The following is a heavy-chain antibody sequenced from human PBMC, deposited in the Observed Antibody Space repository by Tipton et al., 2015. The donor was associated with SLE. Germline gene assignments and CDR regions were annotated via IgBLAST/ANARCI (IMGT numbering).Heavy chain of an antibody. CDR3: ARGFHYDYWSSHYNEKGPRTYYFDS. Sequence: TLSLTCTVSGGSISGGTYYWSWIRQPAGKGLEWIGRISTSGITNYNPSLKSRVTISVDTSRNQFSLKLSSVTAADTAVYFCARGFHYDYWSSHYNEKGPRTYYFDSWGQGSLVTVSS. J-gene: IGHJ4*02. CDR2: ISTSGIT. CDR1: GGSISGGTYY. V-gene: IGHV4-61*02. D-gene: IGHD3-3*01.